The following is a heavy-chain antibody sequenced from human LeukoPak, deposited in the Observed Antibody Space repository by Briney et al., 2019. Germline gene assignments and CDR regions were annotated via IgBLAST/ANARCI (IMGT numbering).Heavy chain of an antibody. CDR2: IYYSGST. V-gene: IGHV4-59*08. CDR1: GGSISSYY. CDR3: ATLAYTYGPFDY. Sequence: SETLSLTCTVSGGSISSYYWSWIRQPPGKGLEWIGYIYYSGSTNYNPSLKSRVTISVDASKNQFSLKLSSVTAADTAVYYCATLAYTYGPFDYWGQGTLVTVSS. J-gene: IGHJ4*02. D-gene: IGHD5-18*01.